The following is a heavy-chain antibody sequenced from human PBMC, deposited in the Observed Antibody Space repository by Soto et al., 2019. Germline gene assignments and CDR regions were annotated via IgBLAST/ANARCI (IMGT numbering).Heavy chain of an antibody. J-gene: IGHJ6*02. V-gene: IGHV3-9*01. CDR2: ISWNSGSI. CDR1: GFTFDDYA. Sequence: EVQLVESGGGLVQPGRSLRLSCAASGFTFDDYAMHWVRQAPGKGLEWVSGISWNSGSIGYADSVKGRFTISRDNAKNSLYLQMNSLRAEDTALYYCAKEGIPPVYGMDVWGQGTTVTVSS. CDR3: AKEGIPPVYGMDV. D-gene: IGHD6-13*01.